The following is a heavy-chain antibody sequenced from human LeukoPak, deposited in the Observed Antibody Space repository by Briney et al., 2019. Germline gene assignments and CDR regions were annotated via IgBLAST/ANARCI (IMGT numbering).Heavy chain of an antibody. CDR3: ASIVVVPAAARDY. J-gene: IGHJ4*02. CDR1: GGSISSSSYY. V-gene: IGHV4-39*01. Sequence: ETLSLTCTVSGGSISSSSYYWGWIRQPPGKGLEWIGSIYYSGSTYYNPSLKSRVTISVDTSKNQFSLKLSSVTAADTAVYYCASIVVVPAAARDYWGQGTLVTVSS. CDR2: IYYSGST. D-gene: IGHD2-2*01.